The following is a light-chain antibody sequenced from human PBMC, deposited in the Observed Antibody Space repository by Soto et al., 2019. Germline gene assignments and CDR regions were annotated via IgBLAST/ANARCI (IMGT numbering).Light chain of an antibody. Sequence: DIQMTQSPSTLSASVGDRVTITCRASQSISSWLAWYQQKPGKAPKLLIHDASSLESGVPSRFSGSGSGTEFTLTISSLQPDDFATYYCQQYNSYWLTFGGGTKVDIK. V-gene: IGKV1-5*01. J-gene: IGKJ4*01. CDR3: QQYNSYWLT. CDR2: DAS. CDR1: QSISSW.